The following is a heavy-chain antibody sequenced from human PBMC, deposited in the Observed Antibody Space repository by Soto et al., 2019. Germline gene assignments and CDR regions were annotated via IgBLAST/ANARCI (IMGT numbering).Heavy chain of an antibody. D-gene: IGHD6-19*01. Sequence: ASVKVSCKESGYTFTSYYMHWVRQAPGQGLEWMGIINPSGGSTRYAQKFQGRVTMTRDTSTSTVYMELSSLRSEDTAVYYCARSIAVAGTGVDYWGQGTLVTVSS. CDR1: GYTFTSYY. CDR2: INPSGGST. V-gene: IGHV1-46*03. CDR3: ARSIAVAGTGVDY. J-gene: IGHJ4*02.